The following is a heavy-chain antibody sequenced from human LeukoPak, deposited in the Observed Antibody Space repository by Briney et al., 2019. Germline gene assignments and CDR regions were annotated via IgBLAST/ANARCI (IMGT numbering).Heavy chain of an antibody. V-gene: IGHV3-48*03. J-gene: IGHJ4*02. CDR1: GFTFSSYE. D-gene: IGHD6-13*01. CDR3: ARLYSSSWFCDY. Sequence: GGSLRLSCAASGFTFSSYEMNWVRQAPGKGLEWVSYISSSGSTIYYADSVKGRFTISRDNAKNSLYLQMNSLRAEDTAVYYCARLYSSSWFCDYWGQGTLVTVSS. CDR2: ISSSGSTI.